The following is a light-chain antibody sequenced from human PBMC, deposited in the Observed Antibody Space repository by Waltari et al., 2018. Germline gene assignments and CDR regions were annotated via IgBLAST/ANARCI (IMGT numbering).Light chain of an antibody. V-gene: IGKV3-20*01. Sequence: IVLTLSPGTLSLSPGERATLSCRASQSVSRTLAWYQQKPGQAPRLLIYGASTRAAGIPDRFSGSGSGTDFSLTISRLEPEDFAVYYCQHYVRLPVTFGQGTKVEIK. CDR3: QHYVRLPVT. J-gene: IGKJ1*01. CDR2: GAS. CDR1: QSVSRT.